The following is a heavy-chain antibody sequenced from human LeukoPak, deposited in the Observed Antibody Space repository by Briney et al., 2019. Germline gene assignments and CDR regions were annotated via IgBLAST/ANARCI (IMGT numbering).Heavy chain of an antibody. D-gene: IGHD4-17*01. V-gene: IGHV3-23*01. Sequence: GESLRLSCTASGFTFSSFPMVWVRQSPGKGPEAVSTISDSGDRTYSAESVKGRFSISRDNSKNTLHLQMNSLRAEDTAVYHCAKVMTTAPYYWYGMDVWGQGTTVIVSS. CDR1: GFTFSSFP. J-gene: IGHJ6*02. CDR2: ISDSGDRT. CDR3: AKVMTTAPYYWYGMDV.